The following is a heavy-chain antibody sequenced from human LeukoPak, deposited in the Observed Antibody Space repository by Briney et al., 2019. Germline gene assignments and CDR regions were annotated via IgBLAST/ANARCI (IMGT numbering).Heavy chain of an antibody. J-gene: IGHJ6*02. V-gene: IGHV3-48*01. CDR2: ISSSSSTI. CDR3: ARASGDSSSWYYYGMDV. CDR1: GFTFSSYS. Sequence: PGGSLRLSCAASGFTFSSYSMNWVRQAPGKGLEWVSYISSSSSTIYYADSVKGRFTISRDNAKNSLYLQMNSLRAEDTAVYYCARASGDSSSWYYYGMDVWGQGTTVTVSS. D-gene: IGHD6-13*01.